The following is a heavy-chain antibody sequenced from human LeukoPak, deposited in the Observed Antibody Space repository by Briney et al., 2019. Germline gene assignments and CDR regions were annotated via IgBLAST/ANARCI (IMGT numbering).Heavy chain of an antibody. Sequence: ASETLSLTCTVSGGSISSYYWSWSRQPPGMGLEWIGYIYYSGSTNYNPSLKSRVTISVDTSKNQFSLKLSSVTAADTAVYYCASTRRRAFDIWGQGTMVTVSS. CDR2: IYYSGST. CDR1: GGSISSYY. J-gene: IGHJ3*02. CDR3: ASTRRRAFDI. V-gene: IGHV4-59*01.